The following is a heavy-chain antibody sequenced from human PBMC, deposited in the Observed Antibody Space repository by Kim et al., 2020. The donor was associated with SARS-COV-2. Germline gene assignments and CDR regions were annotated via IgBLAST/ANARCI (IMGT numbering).Heavy chain of an antibody. J-gene: IGHJ6*02. D-gene: IGHD3-9*01. CDR3: TTDNFDWLLSPYYGMDV. V-gene: IGHV3-15*01. CDR1: GFTFSNAW. Sequence: GGSLRLSCAASGFTFSNAWMSWVRQAPGKGLEWVGRIKSKTDGGTTDYAAPVKGRFTISRDDSKNTLYLQMNSLKTEDTAVYYCTTDNFDWLLSPYYGMDVWGQGTTVTVSS. CDR2: IKSKTDGGTT.